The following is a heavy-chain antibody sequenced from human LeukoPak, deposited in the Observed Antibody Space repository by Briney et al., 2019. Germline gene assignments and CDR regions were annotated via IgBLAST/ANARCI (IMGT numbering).Heavy chain of an antibody. CDR2: IYHSGST. Sequence: SETLSLTCAVSGYCISSGYYWGWIRQSPGTGLEWIGSIYHSGSTYYNPSLKSRVTISVDTSKNQFSLKLSSVTAADTAVYYCASMRGYCSGGSCYSPDAFDIWGQGTMVTVSS. CDR3: ASMRGYCSGGSCYSPDAFDI. CDR1: GYCISSGYY. J-gene: IGHJ3*02. D-gene: IGHD2-15*01. V-gene: IGHV4-38-2*01.